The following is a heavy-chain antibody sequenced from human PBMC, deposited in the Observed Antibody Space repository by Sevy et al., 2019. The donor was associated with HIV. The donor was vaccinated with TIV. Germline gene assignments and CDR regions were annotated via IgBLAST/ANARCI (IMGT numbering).Heavy chain of an antibody. Sequence: GESLKISCKASGYSFTRYWIGWVRQMPGKGLEWMGIIYPGDSDTRYSPSFQGQFTISADTSVSTAYLQWSSLKASDTAMYYCARLGSAIDYWGQGTLVTVSS. D-gene: IGHD2-15*01. CDR2: IYPGDSDT. CDR3: ARLGSAIDY. J-gene: IGHJ4*02. V-gene: IGHV5-51*01. CDR1: GYSFTRYW.